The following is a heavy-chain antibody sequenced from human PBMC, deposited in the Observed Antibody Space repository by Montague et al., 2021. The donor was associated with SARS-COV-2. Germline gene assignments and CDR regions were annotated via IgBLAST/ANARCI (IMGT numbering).Heavy chain of an antibody. CDR1: GFSLSTSGMC. D-gene: IGHD3-9*01. V-gene: IGHV2-70*11. CDR2: IDWDDDK. Sequence: PALVKPTQTLTLTCTFSGFSLSTSGMCVSWIRQPPGKALEWLARIDWDDDKYYSTSLKTRLTISKDTSKNQVVLTMTNMDPVDTATYYCARIRYDILTGCQTLFDYGGQGTLVTVSS. CDR3: ARIRYDILTGCQTLFDY. J-gene: IGHJ4*02.